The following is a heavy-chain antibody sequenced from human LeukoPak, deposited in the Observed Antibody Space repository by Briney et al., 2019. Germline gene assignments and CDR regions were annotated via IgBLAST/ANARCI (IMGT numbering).Heavy chain of an antibody. CDR3: ARDKLKKYCSGGSCYSGYFDY. D-gene: IGHD2-15*01. CDR1: GFTFSYYA. V-gene: IGHV3-30-3*01. Sequence: GGSLRLSCAASGFTFSYYAMHWVRQAPGKGLEWVAVIFYDGSNEYYADSVKGRFTISRDNSKNTLYLQMNSLRAEDTAVYYCARDKLKKYCSGGSCYSGYFDYWGQGTLVTVSS. J-gene: IGHJ4*02. CDR2: IFYDGSNE.